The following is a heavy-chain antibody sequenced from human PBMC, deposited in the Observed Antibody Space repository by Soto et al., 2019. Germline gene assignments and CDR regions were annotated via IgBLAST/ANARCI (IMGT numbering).Heavy chain of an antibody. Sequence: QVQLRQWGAGLLKPSETLVLTCAVSGGSFTDYYWGWIRQSPGKGLEWIGEINHSASSTYNPSLAMRVTILVDTSKKQFSLRLTSVTAADTAMYYCARGEYDSSGLYSWAPLGFDVWGQGTTVTVSS. D-gene: IGHD3-22*01. CDR1: GGSFTDYY. CDR3: ARGEYDSSGLYSWAPLGFDV. CDR2: INHSASS. V-gene: IGHV4-34*01. J-gene: IGHJ6*02.